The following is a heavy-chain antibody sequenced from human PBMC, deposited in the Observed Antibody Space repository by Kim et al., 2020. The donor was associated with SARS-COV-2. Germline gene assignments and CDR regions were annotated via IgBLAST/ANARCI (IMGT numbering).Heavy chain of an antibody. D-gene: IGHD1-26*01. Sequence: GGSLRLSCAASGFTFSSYAMSWVRQAPGKGLEWVSAISGSGGSTYYADSVKGRFTISRDNSKNTLYLQMNSLRAEDTAVYYCATKSKWELLPGFGYWGQGTLVTVSS. CDR1: GFTFSSYA. CDR3: ATKSKWELLPGFGY. CDR2: ISGSGGST. J-gene: IGHJ4*02. V-gene: IGHV3-23*01.